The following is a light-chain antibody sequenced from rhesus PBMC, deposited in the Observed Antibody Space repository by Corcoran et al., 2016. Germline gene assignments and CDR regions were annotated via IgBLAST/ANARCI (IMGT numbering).Light chain of an antibody. CDR2: KAS. CDR3: QHGYGTPWA. CDR1: ENVNNY. J-gene: IGKJ1*01. V-gene: IGKV1-74*01. Sequence: DIQMTQSPSSLSASVGDRVTITCRASENVNNYLNWYQQKPGKAPKLLFYKASTLQSGVPSRFSGSGSGTDYTFTISGLQPEDVATYYCQHGYGTPWAFGQGTKVEIK.